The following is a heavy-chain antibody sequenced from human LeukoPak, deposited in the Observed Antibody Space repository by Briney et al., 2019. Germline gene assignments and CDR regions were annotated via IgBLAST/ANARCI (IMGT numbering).Heavy chain of an antibody. CDR3: ARRPGYDRRLSSLDL. CDR2: ISPYNGDT. V-gene: IGHV1-18*01. CDR1: GYTFTGYG. Sequence: ASVKVSCKASGYTFTGYGISWVRQAPGQGLEWMGWISPYNGDTNYAQKLQGTVTVTMDTSTTTVYMELGSLTSDDTAMYYCARRPGYDRRLSSLDLWGQGTLVTVSS. J-gene: IGHJ4*02. D-gene: IGHD5-12*01.